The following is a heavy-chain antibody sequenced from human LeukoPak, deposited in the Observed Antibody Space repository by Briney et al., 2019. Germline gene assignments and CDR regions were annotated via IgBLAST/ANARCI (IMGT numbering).Heavy chain of an antibody. J-gene: IGHJ5*02. CDR1: GGSISSSSYY. CDR2: IYYSGIT. D-gene: IGHD3-3*01. V-gene: IGHV4-39*01. Sequence: PSETLSLTCTVSGGSISSSSYYWGWIRQPPGKGLEWIGSIYYSGITYYNPSLKSRVTISVDTSKNQFSLKLSSVTAADTAVYYCARDHYDFWSGYLYGWFDPWGQGTLVTVSS. CDR3: ARDHYDFWSGYLYGWFDP.